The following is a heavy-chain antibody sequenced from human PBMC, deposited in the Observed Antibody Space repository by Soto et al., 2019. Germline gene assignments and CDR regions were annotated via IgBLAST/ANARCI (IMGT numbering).Heavy chain of an antibody. CDR3: TRPPSGSYGDDSDY. CDR2: IRDKANHYAT. J-gene: IGHJ4*02. CDR1: GFSFSASA. D-gene: IGHD1-26*01. Sequence: EVQLVESGGGWVQPGGSLKLSCSGSGFSFSASAIHWVRQASGQGLEWVGRIRDKANHYATAYDVSVRGRFTISRDDSENTAYLQMNSLKTEDTAVYYCTRPPSGSYGDDSDYWGQGNLVTVSS. V-gene: IGHV3-73*02.